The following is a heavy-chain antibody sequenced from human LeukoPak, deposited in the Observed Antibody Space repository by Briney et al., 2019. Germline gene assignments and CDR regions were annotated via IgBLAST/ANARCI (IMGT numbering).Heavy chain of an antibody. Sequence: GGSLRLSCAASGFTFSSYAVSWVRQAPGKGLEWVSAISGSGGSTYYADSVKGRFTISRDNSKNTLYLQMNSLRAEDTAVYYCSKGSGRYCSGGSCYPLDYWGQGTLVTVSS. J-gene: IGHJ4*02. CDR2: ISGSGGST. CDR3: SKGSGRYCSGGSCYPLDY. D-gene: IGHD2-15*01. V-gene: IGHV3-23*01. CDR1: GFTFSSYA.